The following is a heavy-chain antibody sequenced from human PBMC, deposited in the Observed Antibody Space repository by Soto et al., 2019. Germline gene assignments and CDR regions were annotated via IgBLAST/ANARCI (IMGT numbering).Heavy chain of an antibody. CDR2: ISSSGSTI. Sequence: GSLRLSCAASGFTFSSYEMNWVRQAPGKGLEWVSYISSSGSTIYYADSVKGRFTISRDNAKNSLYLQMNSLRAEDTAVYYCASGATYSSGWSTPEGDAFDIWGQGTMVTVSS. CDR1: GFTFSSYE. V-gene: IGHV3-48*03. D-gene: IGHD6-19*01. J-gene: IGHJ3*02. CDR3: ASGATYSSGWSTPEGDAFDI.